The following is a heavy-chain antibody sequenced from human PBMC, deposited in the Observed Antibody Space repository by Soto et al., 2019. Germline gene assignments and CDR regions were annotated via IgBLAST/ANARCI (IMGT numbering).Heavy chain of an antibody. CDR2: IYYSGST. J-gene: IGHJ4*02. V-gene: IGHV4-61*01. CDR3: ARASRNWNFDY. CDR1: GGSVSSGSYY. D-gene: IGHD1-1*01. Sequence: SETLSLTCTVSGGSVSSGSYYWSWIRQPPGKGLEWIGYIYYSGSTNYNPSLKSRVTISVDTSKNQFSLKLSSVTAADTAVYYCARASRNWNFDYWGQGTLVTVSS.